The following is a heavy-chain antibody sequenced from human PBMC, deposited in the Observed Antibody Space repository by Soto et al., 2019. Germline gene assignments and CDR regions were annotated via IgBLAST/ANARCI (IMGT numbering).Heavy chain of an antibody. J-gene: IGHJ3*02. CDR2: ISAYNGNT. CDR1: GYTFTSYG. Sequence: ASVKVSCKASGYTFTSYGISWVRQAPGQGLEWMGWISAYNGNTNYAQKLQGRVTMTTDTSTSTAYMELRSLRSDDTAVYYCARDFERGDEADAFDIWGKGTMFTVSS. CDR3: ARDFERGDEADAFDI. D-gene: IGHD2-21*02. V-gene: IGHV1-18*01.